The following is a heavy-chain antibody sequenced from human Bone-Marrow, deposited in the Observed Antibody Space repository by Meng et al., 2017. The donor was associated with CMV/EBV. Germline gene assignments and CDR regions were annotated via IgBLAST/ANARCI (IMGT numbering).Heavy chain of an antibody. J-gene: IGHJ6*02. D-gene: IGHD2-2*01. CDR3: ARRRQLLSVGYYYYGMDV. CDR1: GFSFSSYA. CDR2: ISCDGSNR. Sequence: GESLKISCAASGFSFSSYAMHWVRQAPGKGLEWVAVISCDGSNRYYADSVKGRFTISRDNSKNTLYLQMNSLRAEDTAVYYCARRRQLLSVGYYYYGMDVWGQGTTVTVSS. V-gene: IGHV3-30-3*01.